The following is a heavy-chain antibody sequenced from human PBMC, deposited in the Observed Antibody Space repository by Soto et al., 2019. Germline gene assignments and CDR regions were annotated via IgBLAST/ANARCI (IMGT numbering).Heavy chain of an antibody. CDR2: IDSEGNSN. V-gene: IGHV3-74*03. J-gene: IGHJ4*02. CDR1: GFTFSSYW. Sequence: EVQLVESGGGLVQPGGSLRLSCAASGFTFSSYWMHWVRQVPGKGLVWVSHIDSEGNSNTYADSVKGRFTISTDNAKNTVYLQMNSLRAEDTAFYYYVRDDVGVGIDYWGLGTLVTVSS. CDR3: VRDDVGVGIDY. D-gene: IGHD1-26*01.